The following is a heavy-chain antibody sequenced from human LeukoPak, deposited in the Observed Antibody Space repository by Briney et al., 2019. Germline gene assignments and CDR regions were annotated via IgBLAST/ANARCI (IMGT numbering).Heavy chain of an antibody. CDR3: ARDWGDWGEDYYDSSGYYSPGDY. V-gene: IGHV1-18*01. CDR1: GYTFTSYG. D-gene: IGHD3-22*01. J-gene: IGHJ4*02. Sequence: ASVKVSCKASGYTFTSYGISWVRQAPGQGLEWMGWISAYNGNTNYAQKLQGRVTMTTDTSTSTAYMELRSLRSDDTAVCYCARDWGDWGEDYYDSSGYYSPGDYWGQGTLVTVSS. CDR2: ISAYNGNT.